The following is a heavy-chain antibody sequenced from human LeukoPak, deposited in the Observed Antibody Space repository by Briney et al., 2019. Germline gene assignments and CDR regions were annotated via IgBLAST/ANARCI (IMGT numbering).Heavy chain of an antibody. CDR3: AKKWAVADPSFDY. CDR2: IWYDGSNK. Sequence: GGSLRLSCAASGFTFSSYGMHWVRQAPGRGLEWVAVIWYDGSNKYYADSVKGRFTISRDNSKNTLYLQMNNLRAEDTAVYYCAKKWAVADPSFDYWGQGTLVTVSS. J-gene: IGHJ4*02. V-gene: IGHV3-33*06. D-gene: IGHD6-19*01. CDR1: GFTFSSYG.